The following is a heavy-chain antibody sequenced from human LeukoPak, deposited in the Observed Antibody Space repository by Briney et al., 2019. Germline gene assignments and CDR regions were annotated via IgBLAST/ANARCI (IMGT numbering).Heavy chain of an antibody. J-gene: IGHJ5*02. CDR1: GFTFRSYA. D-gene: IGHD2-2*01. V-gene: IGHV3-23*01. CDR2: ISGSGMYT. CDR3: AKITGGDRGYCTWTSCNQGGWFDP. Sequence: GGSLRLSCAASGFTFRSYAISWVRQGPGKGLEWVSGISGSGMYTYNADSVKGRFTISRDNSKNTVYLQMNSLRAEDTAVYYCAKITGGDRGYCTWTSCNQGGWFDPWGQGTLVTVSS.